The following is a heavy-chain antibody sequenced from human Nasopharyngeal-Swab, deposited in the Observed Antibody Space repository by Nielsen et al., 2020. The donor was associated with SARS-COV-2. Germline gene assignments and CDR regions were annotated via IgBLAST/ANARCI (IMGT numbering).Heavy chain of an antibody. J-gene: IGHJ4*02. CDR3: ARGWLAD. CDR2: ISGSSSAT. Sequence: GGSLRLSCAASGLTLSTNYMNWVRVAAGKGLEWVSYISGSSSATYYADSVKGRFTISRDNAKNSLHLQMNSLRDDDTAVYYCARGWLADWGQGTPVTVSS. V-gene: IGHV3-48*02. D-gene: IGHD3-9*01. CDR1: GLTLSTNY.